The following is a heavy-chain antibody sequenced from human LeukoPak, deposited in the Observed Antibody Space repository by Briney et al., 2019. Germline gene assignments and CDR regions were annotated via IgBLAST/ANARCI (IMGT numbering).Heavy chain of an antibody. J-gene: IGHJ3*02. Sequence: GGSLRLSCAASGFTFSSYWMHWVRQAPGKGLVWVSRINSDGSSTSYADSVKGRFTISRDNAKNTLYLQMNSLRAEDTAVYYCARESDSSGYSDAFDIWGQGTMVTVSS. V-gene: IGHV3-74*01. D-gene: IGHD3-22*01. CDR3: ARESDSSGYSDAFDI. CDR2: INSDGSST. CDR1: GFTFSSYW.